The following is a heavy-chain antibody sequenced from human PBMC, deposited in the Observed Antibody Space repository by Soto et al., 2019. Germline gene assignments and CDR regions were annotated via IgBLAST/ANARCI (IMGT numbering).Heavy chain of an antibody. J-gene: IGHJ6*02. Sequence: QVQLVQSGAEVKKPGSSVKVSCKASGGTFSSYAISWVRQAPGQGLEWMGGIIPIFGTANYAQKFQGRVTITADESTSTAYMELSSLRSEDTAVYYCARSPSGAAAEEYYYYGMDVWGQGTTVTVSS. V-gene: IGHV1-69*01. CDR2: IIPIFGTA. D-gene: IGHD6-13*01. CDR1: GGTFSSYA. CDR3: ARSPSGAAAEEYYYYGMDV.